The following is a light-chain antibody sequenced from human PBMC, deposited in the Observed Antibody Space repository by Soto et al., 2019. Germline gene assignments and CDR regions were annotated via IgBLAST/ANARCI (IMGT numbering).Light chain of an antibody. CDR3: CSYAGNYIYV. V-gene: IGLV2-11*01. J-gene: IGLJ1*01. CDR1: SSDVGGYNY. CDR2: LVS. Sequence: QSALTQPRSVSGSPGQSVTISCTGTSSDVGGYNYVSWYQQHPGKAPKVMIYLVSKRPSGVPARFSGSKSGNTASLTISGLQAEDEADYYCCSYAGNYIYVFGTGTKLTVL.